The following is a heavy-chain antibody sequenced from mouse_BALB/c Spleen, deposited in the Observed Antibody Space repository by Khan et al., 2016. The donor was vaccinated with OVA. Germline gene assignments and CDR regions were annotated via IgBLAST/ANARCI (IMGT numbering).Heavy chain of an antibody. Sequence: QVQLKESGAELAKPGASVKMSCKASGYTFINYWILWVKQRPGQGLEWIGYINPSTGYTEYNQNFKDKATLTADQSSSTAYMQLSSLTSEDSAVYYRARRGRRWGFDYWGQGTTRTGSS. CDR1: GYTFINYW. V-gene: IGHV1-7*01. J-gene: IGHJ2*01. CDR3: ARRGRRWGFDY. D-gene: IGHD1-1*01. CDR2: INPSTGYT.